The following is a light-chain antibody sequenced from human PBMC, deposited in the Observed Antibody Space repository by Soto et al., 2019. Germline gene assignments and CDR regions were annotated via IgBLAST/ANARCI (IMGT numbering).Light chain of an antibody. CDR3: QKYNSAPRT. CDR1: QDIAIY. V-gene: IGKV1-9*01. CDR2: AAS. J-gene: IGKJ1*01. Sequence: IQLTQSPSSLSASVGDRVTITCRASQDIAIYLAWYQQKPGEAPKLLIYAASTLYGGVPSRFSGSGSGTDFALTITSLQAEDFATYYCQKYNSAPRTFGQGTKVDIK.